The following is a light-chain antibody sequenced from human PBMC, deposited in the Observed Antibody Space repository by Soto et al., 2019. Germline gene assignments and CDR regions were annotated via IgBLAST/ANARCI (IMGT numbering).Light chain of an antibody. J-gene: IGKJ5*01. Sequence: EIVLTHSPATLSVSPGERVTLSCRASQSVDINLAWYQQKPGQAPRLLIYGASNRATGIPARFSGSGSGTDFTLTISRVEPEDFALYICQQYDGSPITFGQGTRLEIK. CDR1: QSVDIN. V-gene: IGKV3-20*01. CDR3: QQYDGSPIT. CDR2: GAS.